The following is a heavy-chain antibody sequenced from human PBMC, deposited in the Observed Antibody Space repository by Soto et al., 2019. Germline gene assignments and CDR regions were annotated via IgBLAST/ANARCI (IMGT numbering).Heavy chain of an antibody. V-gene: IGHV1-18*01. J-gene: IGHJ4*02. CDR1: GYTFTSYG. D-gene: IGHD6-13*01. CDR3: ASVEQQLGSPGYFDY. CDR2: ISAYNGNT. Sequence: ASVKVSCKASGYTFTSYGISWVRQAPGQGLEWMGWISAYNGNTNYAQKLQGRVTMTTDTSTSTAYMELRSLRSDDTAVYYCASVEQQLGSPGYFDYWGQGTLVTVSS.